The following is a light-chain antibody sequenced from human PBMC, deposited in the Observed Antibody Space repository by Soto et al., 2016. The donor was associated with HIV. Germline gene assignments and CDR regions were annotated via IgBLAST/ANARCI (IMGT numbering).Light chain of an antibody. V-gene: IGKV1-39*01. J-gene: IGKJ2*01. CDR2: AAS. Sequence: DIQLTQSPSSLSASVGDRVTITCRASQSISSYLNWYQQKPGKAPKLLIFAASRLQGGVPSRFSGSGSGTDFTLTISSLQPEDFATYYCQQANSFPYTFGQGTKLEIK. CDR1: QSISSY. CDR3: QQANSFPYT.